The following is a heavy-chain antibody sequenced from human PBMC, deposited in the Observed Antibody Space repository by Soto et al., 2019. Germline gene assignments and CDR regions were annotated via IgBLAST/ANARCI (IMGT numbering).Heavy chain of an antibody. D-gene: IGHD5-12*01. CDR3: AREDPRDGYNPGHFDY. CDR2: IYSGGST. V-gene: IGHV3-66*01. CDR1: GFTVSSNY. Sequence: EVQLVESGGGLVQPGGSLRLSCAASGFTVSSNYMNWVRQAPGKGLEWVSLIYSGGSTYYADFVKGRFTISRDNSKNTLYLQMNSLRAEDPAVYYCAREDPRDGYNPGHFDYWGQGALVTVSS. J-gene: IGHJ4*02.